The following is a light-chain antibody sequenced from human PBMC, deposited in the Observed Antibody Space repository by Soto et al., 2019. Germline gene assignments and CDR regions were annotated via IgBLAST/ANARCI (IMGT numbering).Light chain of an antibody. CDR2: GAS. V-gene: IGKV3-20*01. CDR3: QQYSSSPLYT. Sequence: EIVLTQSPGTLSLSPGERPTLSCRASQSVRSSTLAWYQQKPGQAPRLLIYGASSRATGIPDRFSGSGSGTDFTLTISRLEPEDFAVYYCQQYSSSPLYTFGQGTKLEIK. CDR1: QSVRSST. J-gene: IGKJ2*01.